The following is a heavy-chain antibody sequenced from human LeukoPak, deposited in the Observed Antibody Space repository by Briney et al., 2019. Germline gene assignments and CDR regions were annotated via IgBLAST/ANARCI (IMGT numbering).Heavy chain of an antibody. CDR2: ISGSGGDT. CDR1: GFTFSNFP. V-gene: IGHV3-23*01. J-gene: IGHJ6*02. CDR3: ARDQEWELLRLYYYYGMDV. Sequence: PGGSLRLSCAASGFTFSNFPMTWVRQAPGKGLEAFPSISGSGGDTYYKDSVKGRFTISRDNSKNTLYLQMNSLRAEDTAVYYCARDQEWELLRLYYYYGMDVWGQGTTVTVSS. D-gene: IGHD1-26*01.